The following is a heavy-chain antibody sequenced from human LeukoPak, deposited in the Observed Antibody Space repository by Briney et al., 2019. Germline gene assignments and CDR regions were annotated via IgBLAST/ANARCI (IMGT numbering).Heavy chain of an antibody. CDR1: GFPFSSYW. Sequence: GGSLRLSCVASGFPFSSYWMTWVRQAPGKGLEWVANIKQDGSKKSYVDSVEGRFTISRDNAKNSLYLQMNSLRAEDTAIYYCTRVGYIDEGIDYWGQGTLVIVSS. CDR2: IKQDGSKK. D-gene: IGHD5-24*01. CDR3: TRVGYIDEGIDY. J-gene: IGHJ4*02. V-gene: IGHV3-7*04.